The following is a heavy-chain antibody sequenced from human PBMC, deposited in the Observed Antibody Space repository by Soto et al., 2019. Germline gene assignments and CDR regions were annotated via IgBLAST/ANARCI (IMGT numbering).Heavy chain of an antibody. CDR1: GGTFSSYT. V-gene: IGHV1-69*08. Sequence: QVQLVQSGAEVKKPGSSVKVSCKASGGTFSSYTISWVRQAPGQGLEWMGRIIPILGIANYAQKFQGRVTIASDKSTSKSSVELGSMGSEDTAVYYCARETGFGEPYYYCGMDVWGQGTTVTVSS. CDR2: IIPILGIA. CDR3: ARETGFGEPYYYCGMDV. J-gene: IGHJ6*02. D-gene: IGHD3-10*01.